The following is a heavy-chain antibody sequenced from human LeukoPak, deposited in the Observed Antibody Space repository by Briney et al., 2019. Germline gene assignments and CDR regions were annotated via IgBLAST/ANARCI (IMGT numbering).Heavy chain of an antibody. CDR2: ISSSSNII. V-gene: IGHV3-48*01. CDR3: ARDFAREFTIDY. J-gene: IGHJ4*02. CDR1: GFTFSNYN. Sequence: PGGSLRLSCAASGFTFSNYNMSWVRRPPGKGLQWVSYISSSSNIIYYADSVKGRFTISRDNAKNSLFLQMNSLRAEDTAVYYCARDFAREFTIDYWGQGTLVTVSS. D-gene: IGHD3-10*01.